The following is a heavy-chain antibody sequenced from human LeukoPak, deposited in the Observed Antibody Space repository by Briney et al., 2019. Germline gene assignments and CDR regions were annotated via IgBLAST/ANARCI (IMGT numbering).Heavy chain of an antibody. Sequence: SETLSLTCGVSGGSVINTNWWTWVRQPPGKGLEWIGEVHLDGRTNYNPSLESRLTMSVDVSENQVSLKLTSVTAADTAVYYCARVGGFYRPLDYSGQGTQVTVSS. CDR3: ARVGGFYRPLDY. V-gene: IGHV4-4*02. D-gene: IGHD3-3*01. CDR1: GGSVINTNW. J-gene: IGHJ4*02. CDR2: VHLDGRT.